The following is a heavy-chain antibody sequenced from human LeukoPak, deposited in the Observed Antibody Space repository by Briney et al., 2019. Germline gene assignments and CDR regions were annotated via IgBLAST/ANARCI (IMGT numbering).Heavy chain of an antibody. J-gene: IGHJ4*02. Sequence: GGSLRLSCAASGFTFSTYAMSWVRQAPGKGLEWVSAISVSGAGTYYADSVKGRFTVSRDNAKNSLYLQMNSLRDEDTAVYYCARILGLTLDYWGQGTLVTVSS. CDR3: ARILGLTLDY. CDR1: GFTFSTYA. CDR2: ISVSGAGT. D-gene: IGHD1-14*01. V-gene: IGHV3-23*01.